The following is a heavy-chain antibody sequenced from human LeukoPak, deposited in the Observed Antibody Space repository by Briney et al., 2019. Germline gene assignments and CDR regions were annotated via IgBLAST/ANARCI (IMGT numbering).Heavy chain of an antibody. CDR3: AKDLVQRGAFDI. J-gene: IGHJ3*02. V-gene: IGHV3-21*01. CDR2: ISSSSSYI. D-gene: IGHD6-6*01. CDR1: GFIFSSYN. Sequence: GGSLRLSCAASGFIFSSYNMNWVRQAPGKGLEWVSFISSSSSYIYYADSVKGRFTISRDNAKNSLYLQMNSPRVEDTAVYYCAKDLVQRGAFDIWGQGTMVTVSS.